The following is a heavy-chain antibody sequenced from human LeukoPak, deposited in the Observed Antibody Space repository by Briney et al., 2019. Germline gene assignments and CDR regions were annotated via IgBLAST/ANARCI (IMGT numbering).Heavy chain of an antibody. Sequence: PSETLSLTCTVSGGSISGHHWSWIRQPPGKGLEWIGYIYDSGSTNYNPSLKSRVTISVDTSKNQFSLKLSSVTAADTAVYYCARLRDAFDIWGQGTMVTVSS. CDR1: GGSISGHH. J-gene: IGHJ3*02. V-gene: IGHV4-59*08. CDR3: ARLRDAFDI. CDR2: IYDSGST.